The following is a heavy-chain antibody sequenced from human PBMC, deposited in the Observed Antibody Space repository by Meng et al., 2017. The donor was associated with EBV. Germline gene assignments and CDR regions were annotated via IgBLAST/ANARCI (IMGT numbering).Heavy chain of an antibody. CDR1: GGSISSSSYY. CDR2: IYYSGST. D-gene: IGHD3-22*01. J-gene: IGHJ4*02. CDR3: AREGDRDSSGYYCY. Sequence: QPPLPVSGPGLVKPSETLSLTCTVSGGSISSSSYYWGWIRQPPGKGLEWIGSIYYSGSTYYNPSLKSRVTISVDTSKNQFSLKLSSVTAADTAVYYCAREGDRDSSGYYCYWGQGTLVTVSS. V-gene: IGHV4-39*07.